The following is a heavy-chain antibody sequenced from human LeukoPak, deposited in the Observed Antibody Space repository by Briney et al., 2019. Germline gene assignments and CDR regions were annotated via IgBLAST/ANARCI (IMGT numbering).Heavy chain of an antibody. D-gene: IGHD1-26*01. CDR1: GYTFIRYG. CDR2: ISAYNSNK. Sequence: ASVKVSCKASGYTFIRYGISWVRQAPGQGLEWVAWISAYNSNKNSAEKFQGRVTMTIDTSTSTAYMELRSLKSDDTAVYYCVRHIKPAGPWDGMDVWGQGTTVIVSS. J-gene: IGHJ6*02. V-gene: IGHV1-18*01. CDR3: VRHIKPAGPWDGMDV.